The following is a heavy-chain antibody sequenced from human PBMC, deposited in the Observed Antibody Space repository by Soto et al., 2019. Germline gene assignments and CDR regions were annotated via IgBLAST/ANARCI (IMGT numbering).Heavy chain of an antibody. CDR2: ISYDGSNK. Sequence: QVQLVESGGGVVQPGRSLRLSCAASGFTFSSYAMHWVRQAPGMGLEWVAVISYDGSNKYYADSVKGRFTISRDNSKNTLYLQMNSLRAEDTAVYYCATYYYDSSGYYPIYYFDYWGQGTLVTVSS. J-gene: IGHJ4*02. CDR3: ATYYYDSSGYYPIYYFDY. V-gene: IGHV3-30-3*01. CDR1: GFTFSSYA. D-gene: IGHD3-22*01.